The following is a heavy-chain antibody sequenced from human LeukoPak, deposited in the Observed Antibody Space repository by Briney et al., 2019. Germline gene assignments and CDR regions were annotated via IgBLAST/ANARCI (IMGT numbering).Heavy chain of an antibody. Sequence: SETLSLTCAVYGGSFSGYYWSWIRQPPGKGLEWIGEINHSGSTNYNPSLKSRVTISVDTSKNQFSLKLSSVTAADTAVYYCARAGRGAYFDYWGQGTLVTVSS. V-gene: IGHV4-34*01. CDR3: ARAGRGAYFDY. CDR1: GGSFSGYY. J-gene: IGHJ4*02. CDR2: INHSGST.